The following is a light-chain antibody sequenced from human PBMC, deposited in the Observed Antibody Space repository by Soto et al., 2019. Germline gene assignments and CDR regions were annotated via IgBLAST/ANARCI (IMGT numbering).Light chain of an antibody. V-gene: IGLV1-44*01. J-gene: IGLJ2*01. CDR3: AAWDDSLSGRV. Sequence: QSVLTQPPSASGTPGQSVTISCSGSTSNIGSNTVNWYQQLPGTAPKLLVYSNDQRPSGVPDRFSASKSGTSASLAISGLRSEDEADYYCAAWDDSLSGRVFGGGTKLTVL. CDR1: TSNIGSNT. CDR2: SND.